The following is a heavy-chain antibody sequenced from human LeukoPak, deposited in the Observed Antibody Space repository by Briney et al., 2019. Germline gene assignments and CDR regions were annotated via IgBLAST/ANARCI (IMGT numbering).Heavy chain of an antibody. CDR3: AKDRVVVPAAMVGWFDP. CDR2: ISGSGGST. D-gene: IGHD2-2*01. J-gene: IGHJ5*02. Sequence: PGGSLRLSCAASGFTFSSYAMGWVRQAPGKGLEWVSAISGSGGSTYYADSVKGRFTISRDNSKNTLYLQMNSLRAEDTAVYYCAKDRVVVPAAMVGWFDPWGQGTLVTVSS. CDR1: GFTFSSYA. V-gene: IGHV3-23*01.